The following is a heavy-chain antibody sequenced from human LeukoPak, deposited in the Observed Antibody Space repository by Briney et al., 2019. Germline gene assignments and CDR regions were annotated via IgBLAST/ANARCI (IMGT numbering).Heavy chain of an antibody. CDR1: GGSFSGYY. D-gene: IGHD3-10*01. CDR3: ARGDGGSEYYFDY. CDR2: INHSGST. J-gene: IGHJ4*02. Sequence: SETLSLTCAVYGGSFSGYYWSWIRQPPGKGLEWIGEINHSGSTNYNPSLKSRVTISVDTSKNQFSLKLSSVTAADTAVYYCARGDGGSEYYFDYWGQGTLVTVSS. V-gene: IGHV4-34*01.